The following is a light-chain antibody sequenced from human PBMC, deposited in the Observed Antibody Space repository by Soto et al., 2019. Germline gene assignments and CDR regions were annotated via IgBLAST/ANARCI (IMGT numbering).Light chain of an antibody. CDR3: QSSDATNQV. CDR2: EDN. V-gene: IGLV6-57*01. J-gene: IGLJ3*02. Sequence: NFMLTQPHSVSESPGKTVIISCTRSSGSIASNYVQWYQQRPASSPTTVIYEDNQRPSWVPDRFSGSIDSSSNASPPASSRQPTEDEAYYFCQSSDATNQVFGGGTKVTVL. CDR1: SGSIASNY.